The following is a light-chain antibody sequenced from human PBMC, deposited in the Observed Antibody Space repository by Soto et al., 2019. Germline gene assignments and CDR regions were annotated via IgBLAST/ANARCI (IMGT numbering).Light chain of an antibody. CDR2: GAS. J-gene: IGKJ3*01. CDR3: QQRSSWPFT. V-gene: IGKV3D-20*02. CDR1: QSVSSSY. Sequence: EIVLTQSPGTLSLSPGERATLSCRASQSVSSSYLAWYQQILGQAPRLLIYGASSRATGIPDRFSGSGSGTDFTLTISSLEPEDFAVYYCQQRSSWPFTFGPGTKVDIK.